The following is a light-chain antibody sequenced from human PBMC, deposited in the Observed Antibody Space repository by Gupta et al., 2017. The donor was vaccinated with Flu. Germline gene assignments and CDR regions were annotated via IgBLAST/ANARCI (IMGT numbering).Light chain of an antibody. CDR3: FQHA. J-gene: IGKJ2*01. V-gene: IGKV1-5*03. CDR1: QTIRSL. Sequence: LSASVGDRVTITCRTSQTIRSLLAWYQQKPGKAPKILIYKTSSFKSGVPSRFSDSGYGTEFTLTINNLQPDDSATYCQFQHAFGQGTKLEIK. CDR2: KTS.